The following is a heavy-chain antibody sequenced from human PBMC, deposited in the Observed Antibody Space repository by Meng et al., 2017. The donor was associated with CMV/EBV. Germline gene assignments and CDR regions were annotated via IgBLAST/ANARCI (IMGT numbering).Heavy chain of an antibody. D-gene: IGHD2-21*01. V-gene: IGHV1-2*02. Sequence: ASVTVSCKASGYTFTGYYMHWVRQAPGQGLEWMGWINPNSGGTNYAQKFQGRVTMTRDTSISTAYMELSRLRSDDTAVYYCARSYCGGDCPFQHWGQGTLVTVSS. CDR1: GYTFTGYY. CDR3: ARSYCGGDCPFQH. CDR2: INPNSGGT. J-gene: IGHJ1*01.